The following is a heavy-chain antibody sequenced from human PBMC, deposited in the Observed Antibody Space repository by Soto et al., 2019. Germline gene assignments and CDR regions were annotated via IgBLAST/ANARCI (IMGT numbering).Heavy chain of an antibody. D-gene: IGHD3-9*01. CDR3: ARIAGYYDILTGLPTNFDY. J-gene: IGHJ4*02. Sequence: GGSLRLSCAASGFTFSSYGMHWVRQAPGKGLEWVAVIWYDGSNKYYADSVKGRFTISRDNSKNTLYLQMNSLRAEDTAVYYWARIAGYYDILTGLPTNFDYWGQGTLVTVSS. CDR1: GFTFSSYG. CDR2: IWYDGSNK. V-gene: IGHV3-33*01.